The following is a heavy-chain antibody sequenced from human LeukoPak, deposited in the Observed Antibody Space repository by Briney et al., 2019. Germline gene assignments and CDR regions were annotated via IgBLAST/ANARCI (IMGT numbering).Heavy chain of an antibody. D-gene: IGHD5-12*01. Sequence: QPGGSLRLSCAASGFALSNYWMVWVRQAPGKGLEWVATIKNDGSDKYYVDSVKGRFTLSRDNAKNLVYLQMNSLRVEDTAVYYCVNLGYSDGGQGTLVTVSS. CDR3: VNLGYSD. V-gene: IGHV3-7*01. CDR2: IKNDGSDK. J-gene: IGHJ4*02. CDR1: GFALSNYW.